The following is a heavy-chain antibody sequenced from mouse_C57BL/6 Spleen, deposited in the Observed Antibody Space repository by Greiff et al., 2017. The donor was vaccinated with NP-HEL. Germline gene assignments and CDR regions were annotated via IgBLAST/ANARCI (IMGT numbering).Heavy chain of an antibody. CDR1: GYAFSSYW. CDR3: ARSSPFYDGYYPAWFAY. CDR2: IYPGDGDT. J-gene: IGHJ3*01. Sequence: LQESGAELVKPGASVKISCKASGYAFSSYWMNWVKQRPGKGLEWIGQIYPGDGDTNYNGKFKGKATLTADKSSSTAYMQLSSLTSEDSAVYYCARSSPFYDGYYPAWFAYWGQGTLVTVSA. D-gene: IGHD2-3*01. V-gene: IGHV1-80*01.